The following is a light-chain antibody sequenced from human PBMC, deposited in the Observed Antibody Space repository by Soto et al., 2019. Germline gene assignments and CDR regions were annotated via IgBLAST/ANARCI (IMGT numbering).Light chain of an antibody. Sequence: EIVMTQSPATLSVSPGERATLSCRASQSVNSNLAWYQQKPGQAPRLLIYGASTRVAGIPARFSGSGSGTEFSLTISSLQSADFAAYYCQQYNNRPPDTFGQGTKLEIK. CDR3: QQYNNRPPDT. CDR2: GAS. CDR1: QSVNSN. V-gene: IGKV3-15*01. J-gene: IGKJ2*01.